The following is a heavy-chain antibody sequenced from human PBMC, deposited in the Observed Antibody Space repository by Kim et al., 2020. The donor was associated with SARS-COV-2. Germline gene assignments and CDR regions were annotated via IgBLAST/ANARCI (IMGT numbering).Heavy chain of an antibody. Sequence: SETLSLTCTVSGGSISSSSYYWGWIRQPPGKGLEWIGSIYYSGSTYFNPSLKSRVTISVDTSKNQFSLKLSSVTAADTAVYYCARQRDMLTGYWGDYGM. D-gene: IGHD3-9*01. J-gene: IGHJ6*01. CDR1: GGSISSSSYY. CDR3: ARQRDMLTGYWGDYGM. V-gene: IGHV4-39*01. CDR2: IYYSGST.